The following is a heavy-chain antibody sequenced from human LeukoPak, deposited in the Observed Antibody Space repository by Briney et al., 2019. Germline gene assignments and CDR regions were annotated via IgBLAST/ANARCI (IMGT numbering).Heavy chain of an antibody. V-gene: IGHV4-30-4*08. CDR1: GGSISSGDYY. Sequence: SETLSLTCTVSGGSISSGDYYWSWIRQPPGKGLEWIGYIYYSGSTYYNPSLKSRVTISVDTARNQFSLKLSSVTAADTAMYYCARDLAPSGADAFDIWGQGTMDTVSS. CDR3: ARDLAPSGADAFDI. CDR2: IYYSGST. D-gene: IGHD1-14*01. J-gene: IGHJ3*02.